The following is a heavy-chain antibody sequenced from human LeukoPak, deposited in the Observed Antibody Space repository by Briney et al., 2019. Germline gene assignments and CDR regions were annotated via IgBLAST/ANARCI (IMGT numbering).Heavy chain of an antibody. J-gene: IGHJ4*02. V-gene: IGHV4-59*08. CDR3: ARLPGYSSGWYSDYFDY. CDR1: GGSISSYY. CDR2: IYYSGST. Sequence: SETLSLTCTVSGGSISSYYWSWIRQPPVKGLEWIGYIYYSGSTNYNPSLKSRVTISVDTSKNQFSLKLSSVTAADTAVYYCARLPGYSSGWYSDYFDYWGQGTLVTVSS. D-gene: IGHD6-19*01.